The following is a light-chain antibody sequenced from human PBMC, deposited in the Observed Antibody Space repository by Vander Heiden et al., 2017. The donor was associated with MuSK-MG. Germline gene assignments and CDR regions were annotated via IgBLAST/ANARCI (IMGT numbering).Light chain of an antibody. CDR3: QQYGSSPPGIT. Sequence: EIVLTQSPGTLSLSPGERATLSSRASQSVSSSYLAWYQQKPVQAPRLLIYGASSRATGIPDRFSGSGSGTDFTLTISRLEPEDFAVYYCQQYGSSPPGITFGQGTRLEIK. CDR2: GAS. CDR1: QSVSSSY. V-gene: IGKV3-20*01. J-gene: IGKJ5*01.